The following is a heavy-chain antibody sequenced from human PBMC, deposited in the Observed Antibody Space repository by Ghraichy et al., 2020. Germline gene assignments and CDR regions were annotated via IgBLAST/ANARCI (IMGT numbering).Heavy chain of an antibody. CDR3: ARDFVTHDTYYDYVWGSYHRYFDY. CDR2: IYYSGST. Sequence: ETLSLTCTVSGGSISSSSYYWGWIRQPPGKGLEWIGSIYYSGSTYYNPSLKSRVTISVDTSKNQFSLKLSSVTAADTAVYYCARDFVTHDTYYDYVWGSYHRYFDYWGQGTLGTVSS. V-gene: IGHV4-39*07. J-gene: IGHJ4*02. D-gene: IGHD3-16*01. CDR1: GGSISSSSYY.